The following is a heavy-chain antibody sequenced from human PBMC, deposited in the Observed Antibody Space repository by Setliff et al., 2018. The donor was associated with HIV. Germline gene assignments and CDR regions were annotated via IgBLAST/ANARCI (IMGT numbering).Heavy chain of an antibody. D-gene: IGHD1-20*01. CDR1: GYRFSNYW. V-gene: IGHV5-51*01. CDR3: VRHITNPRWAYFDY. CDR2: IYPGDSVT. J-gene: IGHJ4*02. Sequence: GESLKISCKGSGYRFSNYWIGWVRQEPGKGLEWMGIIYPGDSVTRYSPSFQGQVTISADKSISTAYLQWSSLKASDTAIYFCVRHITNPRWAYFDYWGQGTLVTVSS.